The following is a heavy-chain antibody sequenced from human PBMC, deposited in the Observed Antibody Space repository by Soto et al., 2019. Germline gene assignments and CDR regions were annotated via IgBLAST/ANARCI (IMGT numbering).Heavy chain of an antibody. D-gene: IGHD6-13*01. J-gene: IGHJ6*03. CDR1: GFTFSSYA. V-gene: IGHV3-23*01. CDR3: AKVIGLSSSSWPESYYYYMDV. Sequence: GGSLRLSCAASGFTFSSYAMSWVRQAPGKGLEWVSAISGSGGSTYYADSVKGRFTISRDNSKNTLYLQMNSLRAEDTAVYYCAKVIGLSSSSWPESYYYYMDVWGKGTTVTISS. CDR2: ISGSGGST.